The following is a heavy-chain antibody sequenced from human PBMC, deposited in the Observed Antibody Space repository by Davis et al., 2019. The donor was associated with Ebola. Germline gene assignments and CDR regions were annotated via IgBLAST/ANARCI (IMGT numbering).Heavy chain of an antibody. D-gene: IGHD2-15*01. J-gene: IGHJ4*02. CDR1: GFTFSTYA. V-gene: IGHV3-23*01. Sequence: PGGSLRLSCAASGFTFSTYAMSWVRQAPGKGLEWVSGISGSGGSAYYADSVKGRFTISRDNSKNTLYLQMNSLRAEDTAVYYCAKDIYCSGGSCCARRAFDYWGQGTLVTVSS. CDR2: ISGSGGSA. CDR3: AKDIYCSGGSCCARRAFDY.